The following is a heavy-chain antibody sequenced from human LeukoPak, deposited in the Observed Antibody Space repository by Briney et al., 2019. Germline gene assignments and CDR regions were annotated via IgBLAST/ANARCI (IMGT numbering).Heavy chain of an antibody. CDR2: INGNGGST. D-gene: IGHD4-23*01. V-gene: IGHV3-20*04. CDR3: ARVLGGNRRSGRYFDY. J-gene: IGHJ4*02. Sequence: AGGSLRLSCAASGFTFDDYGMSWVRQAPGKGLEWVSGINGNGGSTGYADSVKGRFTISRDNAKNSLYLQMNSLRAEDTALYYCARVLGGNRRSGRYFDYWGPGTLVTVSS. CDR1: GFTFDDYG.